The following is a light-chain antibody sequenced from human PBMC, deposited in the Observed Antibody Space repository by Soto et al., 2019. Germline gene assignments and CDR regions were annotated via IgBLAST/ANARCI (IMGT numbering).Light chain of an antibody. CDR3: QQSFITPPYT. CDR2: GAT. V-gene: IGKV1-39*01. CDR1: QNISIF. J-gene: IGKJ2*01. Sequence: DIQMTQSPSSLSASVGDRVTITCWASQNISIFLNWYQQRPGKAPKLLIYGATSFQTGVPSRFSGSGSGTDFTLTISDLQPEDYATYFCQQSFITPPYTFGQGTKL.